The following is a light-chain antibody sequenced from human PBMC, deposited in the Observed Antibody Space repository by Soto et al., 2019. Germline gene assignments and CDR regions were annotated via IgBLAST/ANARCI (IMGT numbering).Light chain of an antibody. V-gene: IGKV3-20*01. CDR2: AAS. CDR1: QSVSSNY. J-gene: IGKJ1*01. Sequence: EIVLAQSPGTLSLSPGERATLSCRASQSVSSNYLAWYQQKPGQAPRLLIYAASSRATGIPDRFIGSGSGTDFTLTISRLEPKDFAVYYCQQYGSSRWTFGQGAKVEV. CDR3: QQYGSSRWT.